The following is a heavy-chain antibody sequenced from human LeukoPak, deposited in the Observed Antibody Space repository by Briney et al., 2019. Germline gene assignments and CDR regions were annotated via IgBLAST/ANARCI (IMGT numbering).Heavy chain of an antibody. D-gene: IGHD2-2*01. Sequence: SETLSLTCTVSGGSISSYYWSWIRQPPGKGLEWIGYIYYSGSTNYNPSLKSRVTISVDTSKNQFSLKLSSVTAADTAVYYCARDTRLIPAAINDAFDIWGQGTMVTVSS. CDR3: ARDTRLIPAAINDAFDI. J-gene: IGHJ3*02. V-gene: IGHV4-59*01. CDR1: GGSISSYY. CDR2: IYYSGST.